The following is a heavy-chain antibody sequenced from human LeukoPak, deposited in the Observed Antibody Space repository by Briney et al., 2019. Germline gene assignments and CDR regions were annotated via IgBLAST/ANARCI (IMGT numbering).Heavy chain of an antibody. V-gene: IGHV3-23*01. D-gene: IGHD3-22*01. J-gene: IGHJ4*02. Sequence: GGSLRLSCAASGFSFSSYAMGWVRQAPGKGLEWVSAITGSGGSTYYADSVKGRFTISRDNSKNTLYLQMDSLRAEDTAVYYCAKLPVAGSSGYWGQGTLVTVSS. CDR2: ITGSGGST. CDR3: AKLPVAGSSGY. CDR1: GFSFSSYA.